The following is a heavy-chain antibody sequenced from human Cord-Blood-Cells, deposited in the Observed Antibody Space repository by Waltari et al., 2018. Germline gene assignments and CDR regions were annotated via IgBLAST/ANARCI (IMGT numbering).Heavy chain of an antibody. CDR2: IRYDGSNK. J-gene: IGHJ4*02. CDR1: GLTFSSYG. D-gene: IGHD5-12*01. V-gene: IGHV3-30*02. Sequence: QVQLVESGGGVVQPGGSLSLSCAASGLTFSSYGMPWVRQAPGKGLEWVAFIRYDGSNKYYADSVKGRFTISRDNSKNTLYLQMNSLRAEDTAVYYCAGNSGYDTAFDYWGQGTLVTVSS. CDR3: AGNSGYDTAFDY.